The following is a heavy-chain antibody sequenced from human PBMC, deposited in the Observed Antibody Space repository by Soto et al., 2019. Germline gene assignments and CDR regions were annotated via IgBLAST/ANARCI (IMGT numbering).Heavy chain of an antibody. D-gene: IGHD3-16*01. V-gene: IGHV4-4*07. Sequence: QVQVQESGPGLVKPSETLSLTCTVSGGSISSYYVSWIRQSAGKGLEWMGRIDTSGTTNYNPSLKGRVTMSVDASKSQFSLNLSSVTAADTAVYYCARGPRGYVYYHGMDVWGQGTTVTVSS. J-gene: IGHJ6*02. CDR3: ARGPRGYVYYHGMDV. CDR2: IDTSGTT. CDR1: GGSISSYY.